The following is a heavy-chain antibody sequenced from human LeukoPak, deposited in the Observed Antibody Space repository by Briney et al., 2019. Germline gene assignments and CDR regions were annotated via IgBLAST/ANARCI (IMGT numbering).Heavy chain of an antibody. CDR1: GFTFSSYS. D-gene: IGHD3-10*01. J-gene: IGHJ4*02. CDR3: AKSDRWFGELFPFDY. CDR2: ISSSSSTI. V-gene: IGHV3-48*01. Sequence: PGGSLRLSCAASGFTFSSYSMNWVRQAPGKGLEWVSYISSSSSTIYYADSVKGRFTISRDNAKNSLYLQMNSLRAEDTAVYYCAKSDRWFGELFPFDYWGQGTLVTVSS.